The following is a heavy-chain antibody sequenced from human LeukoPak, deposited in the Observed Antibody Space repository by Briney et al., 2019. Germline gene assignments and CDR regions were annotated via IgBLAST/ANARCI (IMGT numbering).Heavy chain of an antibody. CDR3: ARGSGYSGANY. J-gene: IGHJ4*02. D-gene: IGHD2-15*01. Sequence: PSETLSLTCAVYGGSFSGYYWSWIRQPPGKGLEWIGEINHSGSTNYNPSLKRRVTISADTSKSQFSLKLSSVTAADTAVYFCARGSGYSGANYWGQGTLVTVSS. V-gene: IGHV4-34*01. CDR2: INHSGST. CDR1: GGSFSGYY.